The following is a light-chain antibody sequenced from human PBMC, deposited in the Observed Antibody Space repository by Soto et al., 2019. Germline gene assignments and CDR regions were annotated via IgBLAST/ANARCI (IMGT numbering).Light chain of an antibody. V-gene: IGKV3-11*01. CDR3: QQRSNWPPT. Sequence: EIVLTHAPSTLSLSPLERSTLSCRASQSVSSYLAWYQQKPGQAPRLLIYDASNRATGIPARFSGSGSGTDFTLTISSLEPEDFAVYYCQQRSNWPPTFGQGTRLEIK. J-gene: IGKJ5*01. CDR2: DAS. CDR1: QSVSSY.